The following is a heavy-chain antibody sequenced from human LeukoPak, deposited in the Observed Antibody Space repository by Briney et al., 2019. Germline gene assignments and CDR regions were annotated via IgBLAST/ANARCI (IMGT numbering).Heavy chain of an antibody. Sequence: ASVKVSCKASGYTFTGYYMHWVRQAPGQGLEWMGWINPYSGGTNYAQKFQGRVTMTRATSISTAYMELSRLRSDDTAVYSCARAHEYGDLLIDYWGQGTLVTVSS. D-gene: IGHD4-17*01. J-gene: IGHJ4*02. CDR3: ARAHEYGDLLIDY. CDR2: INPYSGGT. CDR1: GYTFTGYY. V-gene: IGHV1-2*02.